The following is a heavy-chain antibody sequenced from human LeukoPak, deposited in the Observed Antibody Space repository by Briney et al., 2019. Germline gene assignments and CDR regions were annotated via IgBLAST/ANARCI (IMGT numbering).Heavy chain of an antibody. Sequence: GGSLRLSCAASGFTFSSYAMSWVRQAPGKGLECVSATSGSGGSTYYADSVKGRFTISRDNSKNTLYLQMNSLRAEDTAVYYCAKVVPADHYYYYYGMDVWGQGTTVTVSS. D-gene: IGHD2-2*01. CDR2: TSGSGGST. V-gene: IGHV3-23*01. CDR1: GFTFSSYA. CDR3: AKVVPADHYYYYYGMDV. J-gene: IGHJ6*02.